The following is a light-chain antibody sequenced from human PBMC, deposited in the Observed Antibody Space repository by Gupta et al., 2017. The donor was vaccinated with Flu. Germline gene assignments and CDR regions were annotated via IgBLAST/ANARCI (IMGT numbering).Light chain of an antibody. V-gene: IGLV2-8*01. J-gene: IGLJ2*01. Sequence: QSALTQPPSASGSPGPSVTIPCSGTSSDVGHYNYVSWYQHHPGKAPKLIIYEVKKRPTGVPVRFSVSKSGNTASLTVSRLQAEDETTYYCSSYACGNLVVFGGGTKLTVL. CDR3: SSYACGNLVV. CDR2: EVK. CDR1: SSDVGHYNY.